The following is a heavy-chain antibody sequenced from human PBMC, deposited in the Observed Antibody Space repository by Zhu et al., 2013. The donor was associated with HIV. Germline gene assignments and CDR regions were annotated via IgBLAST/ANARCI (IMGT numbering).Heavy chain of an antibody. Sequence: QVHLVQSGAEVKKPGASVKVSCKASGYTFTDYYMHWVRQAPGQGLEWMGWINPNSGATNYAQKFQGRVTVTRDTSISTVYMEVSRLRSDDTAVYFCARDHQSSILRGVKFDYWGQGTLVTGLL. J-gene: IGHJ4*02. CDR2: INPNSGAT. D-gene: IGHD3-10*01. V-gene: IGHV1-2*02. CDR3: ARDHQSSILRGVKFDY. CDR1: GYTFTDYY.